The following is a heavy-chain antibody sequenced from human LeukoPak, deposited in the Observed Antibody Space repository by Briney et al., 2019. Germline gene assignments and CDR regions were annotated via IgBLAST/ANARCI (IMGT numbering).Heavy chain of an antibody. D-gene: IGHD2-2*01. CDR2: INNSGST. Sequence: PSETLSLTCAVYGGSFSGYYWSWIRQPPGKGLEWVGEINNSGSTNYNPYLKSRVTISVDTSENQFSLKLSSLTAADAAVYYFASGPGNVVVPAALPMGDNCFDLWGQGTLVTVSS. V-gene: IGHV4-34*01. CDR1: GGSFSGYY. J-gene: IGHJ5*02. CDR3: ASGPGNVVVPAALPMGDNCFDL.